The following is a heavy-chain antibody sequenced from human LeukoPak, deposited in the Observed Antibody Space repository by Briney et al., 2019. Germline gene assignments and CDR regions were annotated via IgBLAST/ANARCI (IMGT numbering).Heavy chain of an antibody. Sequence: SETLSLTCSVSGGSISSGDYYWSWVRQSPEKGLEWIGYIYYSGSTNYNPSLKSRVTISVDTSKNQFSLKLSSVTAADTAVYYCARSGSGWYGDYFDYWGQGTLVTVSS. J-gene: IGHJ4*02. V-gene: IGHV4-30-4*01. CDR1: GGSISSGDYY. CDR2: IYYSGST. D-gene: IGHD6-19*01. CDR3: ARSGSGWYGDYFDY.